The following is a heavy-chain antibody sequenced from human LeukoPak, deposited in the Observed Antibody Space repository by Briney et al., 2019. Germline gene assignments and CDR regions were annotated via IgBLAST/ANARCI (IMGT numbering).Heavy chain of an antibody. D-gene: IGHD6-19*01. CDR3: ARDVPFSGVMGN. J-gene: IGHJ4*02. V-gene: IGHV3-11*04. Sequence: GGSLRLSCAASGFTFSDYYMSWIRQAPGKGLEWVSYISSIDSTTHYADSVKGRFTVSRDNAKNSLYLQINSLRAEDSAVYYCARDVPFSGVMGNWGQGTLVTVSS. CDR1: GFTFSDYY. CDR2: ISSIDSTT.